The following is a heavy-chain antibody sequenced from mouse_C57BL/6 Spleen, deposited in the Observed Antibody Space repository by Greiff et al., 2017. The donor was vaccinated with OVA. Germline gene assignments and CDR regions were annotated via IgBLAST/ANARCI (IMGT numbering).Heavy chain of an antibody. Sequence: EVQRVESGAELVKPGASVKLSCTASGFNIKDYYMHWVKQRTEQGLEWIGRIDPEDGETKYAPKFQGKATITADTSSNTAYLQLSSLTSEDTAVYYCAKGDYDGSYYFDYWGQGTTLKVSS. CDR3: AKGDYDGSYYFDY. D-gene: IGHD2-4*01. CDR2: IDPEDGET. J-gene: IGHJ2*01. CDR1: GFNIKDYY. V-gene: IGHV14-2*01.